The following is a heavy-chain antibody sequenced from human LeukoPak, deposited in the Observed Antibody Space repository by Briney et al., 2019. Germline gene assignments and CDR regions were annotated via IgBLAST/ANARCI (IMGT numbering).Heavy chain of an antibody. CDR2: LSDSGATI. Sequence: AGGSLRLSCAASGFNFNDYYMIWIRQAPGKGRDWLAYLSDSGATIYYADSVKGRFTISRDNAKNSLFLQMNSLRAEDTAVYYCARRYCSGGSCYRNAFDIWGQGTMVTVSS. CDR3: ARRYCSGGSCYRNAFDI. V-gene: IGHV3-11*04. D-gene: IGHD2-15*01. CDR1: GFNFNDYY. J-gene: IGHJ3*02.